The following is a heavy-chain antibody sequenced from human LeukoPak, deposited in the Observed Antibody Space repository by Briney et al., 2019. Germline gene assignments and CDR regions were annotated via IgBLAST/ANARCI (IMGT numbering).Heavy chain of an antibody. CDR1: GGSFSGYY. D-gene: IGHD5-18*01. CDR3: ARGRGYSYVYYYYYYMDV. CDR2: INHSGST. Sequence: SETLFLTCAVYGGSFSGYYWSWIRQPPGKGLEWIGEINHSGSTNYNPSLKSRVTISVDTSKNQFSLKLSSVTAADTAVYYCARGRGYSYVYYYYYYMDVWGKGTTVTVSS. V-gene: IGHV4-34*01. J-gene: IGHJ6*03.